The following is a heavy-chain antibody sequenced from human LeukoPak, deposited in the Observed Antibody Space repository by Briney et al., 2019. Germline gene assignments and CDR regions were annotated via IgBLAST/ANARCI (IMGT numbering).Heavy chain of an antibody. Sequence: GGSLRPSCAASGFSFRSYAMSWVRQAPGKGLEWVSSISASGDSTYYADSVKGRFTISRENSKNTVHLQMNSLRAEDTALYYWAKGGGEVFDYWGQGALVTVSS. J-gene: IGHJ4*02. CDR3: AKGGGEVFDY. CDR2: ISASGDST. D-gene: IGHD3-16*01. CDR1: GFSFRSYA. V-gene: IGHV3-23*01.